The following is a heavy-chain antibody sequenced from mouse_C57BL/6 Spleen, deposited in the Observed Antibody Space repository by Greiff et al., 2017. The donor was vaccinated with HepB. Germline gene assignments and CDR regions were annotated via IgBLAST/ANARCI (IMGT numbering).Heavy chain of an antibody. Sequence: QVQLQQPGAELVMPGASVKLSCKASGYTFTSYWMHWVKQRPGQGLEWIGEIDPSDSYTNYNQKFKGKSTLTVDNSSSTAYMQLSSLTSEDSAVYYCARGSVVAKDYAMDYWGQGTSVTVSS. CDR3: ARGSVVAKDYAMDY. J-gene: IGHJ4*01. D-gene: IGHD1-1*01. CDR1: GYTFTSYW. V-gene: IGHV1-69*01. CDR2: IDPSDSYT.